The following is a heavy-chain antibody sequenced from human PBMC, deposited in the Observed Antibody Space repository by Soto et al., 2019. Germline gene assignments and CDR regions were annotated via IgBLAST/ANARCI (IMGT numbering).Heavy chain of an antibody. Sequence: SETLSLTCPFSFDSISSGNHYLSFLRQAPGKGLEWIGYIFHTGTTYYNPSLKSRVTISFDPSKNQFSLKLRSVTAADTALYYCARMYDFWSGYYFDSWGQGTLVTVSS. CDR3: ARMYDFWSGYYFDS. CDR2: IFHTGTT. D-gene: IGHD3-3*01. J-gene: IGHJ4*02. V-gene: IGHV4-30-4*01. CDR1: FDSISSGNHY.